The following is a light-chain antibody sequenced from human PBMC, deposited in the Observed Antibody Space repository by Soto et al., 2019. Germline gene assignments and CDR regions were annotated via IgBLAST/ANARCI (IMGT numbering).Light chain of an antibody. CDR1: YLGSKS. CDR3: QVWDSSSDHVV. V-gene: IGLV3-21*02. J-gene: IGLJ2*01. CDR2: DDS. Sequence: SYELTQPPSVSVAPGQTARITCGGDYLGSKSVHWYQQRPGQAPVLVVYDDSDRPSGIPERFSGSNSGNTATLTISRVEAGDEADYYCQVWDSSSDHVVFGGGTKLTVL.